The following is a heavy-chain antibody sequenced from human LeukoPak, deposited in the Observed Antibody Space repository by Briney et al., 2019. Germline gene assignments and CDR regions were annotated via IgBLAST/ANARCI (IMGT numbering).Heavy chain of an antibody. CDR1: GVSISSSNNF. J-gene: IGHJ4*02. CDR2: MHYRGTT. D-gene: IGHD5-24*01. CDR3: ARHEEEDGYNAKTFDF. V-gene: IGHV4-39*01. Sequence: PSETLSLTCTVSGVSISSSNNFWGWIRQPPGKGLEGIGSMHYRGTTYYIPSLKSRVTISVDTSKNQFSLKLSSVTAADTAVYYCARHEEEDGYNAKTFDFWGQGTLVTVS.